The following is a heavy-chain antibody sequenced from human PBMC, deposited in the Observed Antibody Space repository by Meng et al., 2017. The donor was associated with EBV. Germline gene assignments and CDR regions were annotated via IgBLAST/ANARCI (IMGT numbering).Heavy chain of an antibody. CDR3: ARAEIAEAGRLDY. V-gene: IGHV1-69*06. J-gene: IGHJ4*02. D-gene: IGHD6-13*01. Sequence: AHVVLVEAEVEEQGPRGKVTGNVSACYLRCSANSMVRQAPGPGHECMGGVSPISGTANYAQAFQGRVTITADKSTSIAYMEMSRLRSEDTAVSYCARAEIAEAGRLDYWGQGTLVTVSS. CDR1: ACYLRCSA. CDR2: VSPISGTA.